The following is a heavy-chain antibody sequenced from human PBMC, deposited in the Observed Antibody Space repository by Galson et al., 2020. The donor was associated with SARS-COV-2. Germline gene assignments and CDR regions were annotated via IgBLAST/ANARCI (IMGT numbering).Heavy chain of an antibody. CDR1: GGSIRSFY. V-gene: IGHV4-59*01. J-gene: IGHJ4*02. CDR3: ARGGYSGFLFDY. Sequence: ASETLSLTCRVSGGSIRSFYWSWIRQPPGKALEWIGFIYSSGTTYYNPSLKSRITISVDTSKNQFSLRLSSVTTADTAVYYCARGGYSGFLFDYWGQGTLVTVSS. CDR2: IYSSGTT. D-gene: IGHD5-12*01.